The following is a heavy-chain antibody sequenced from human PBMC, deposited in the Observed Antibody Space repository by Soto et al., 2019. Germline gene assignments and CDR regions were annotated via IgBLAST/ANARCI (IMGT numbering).Heavy chain of an antibody. J-gene: IGHJ4*02. Sequence: RASVKVSCKASGYTFTSYYMHWVRQAPGQGLEWMGIINPSGGSTSYSQKFQGRVTMTRDTSTNTVYMELSSLRSEDTAVYYCASPIMSNAFDYWGQGTLVTVS. CDR1: GYTFTSYY. V-gene: IGHV1-46*01. CDR2: INPSGGST. CDR3: ASPIMSNAFDY. D-gene: IGHD3-16*01.